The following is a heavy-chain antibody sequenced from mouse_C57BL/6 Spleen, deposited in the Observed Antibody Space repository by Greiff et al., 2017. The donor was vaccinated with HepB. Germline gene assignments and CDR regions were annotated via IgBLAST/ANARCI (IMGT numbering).Heavy chain of an antibody. D-gene: IGHD1-1*01. V-gene: IGHV1-59*01. CDR1: GYTFTSYW. CDR2: IDPSDSYT. CDR3: ARGTHYYGSRGYFDV. J-gene: IGHJ1*03. Sequence: VQLQQSGAELVRPGTSVKLSCKASGYTFTSYWMHWVKQRPGQGLEWIGVIDPSDSYTNYNQKFKGKATLTVDTSSSTAYMQLSSLTSEDSAVYYCARGTHYYGSRGYFDVWGTGTTVTVSS.